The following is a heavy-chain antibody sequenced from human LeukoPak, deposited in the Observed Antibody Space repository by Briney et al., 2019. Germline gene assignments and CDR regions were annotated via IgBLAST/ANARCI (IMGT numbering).Heavy chain of an antibody. J-gene: IGHJ2*01. Sequence: GGSLRLSCAASGFTFYTDNINWGRQAPGKGRKGGSAISSSGIDTAYSDSLKGRVTISRDKTKNSLFLQMTSLRAEDTAVYYCAREEYYFGSGSRSYWYFDLWGRGTLVTVSS. V-gene: IGHV3-21*01. D-gene: IGHD3-10*01. CDR1: GFTFYTDN. CDR2: ISSSGIDT. CDR3: AREEYYFGSGSRSYWYFDL.